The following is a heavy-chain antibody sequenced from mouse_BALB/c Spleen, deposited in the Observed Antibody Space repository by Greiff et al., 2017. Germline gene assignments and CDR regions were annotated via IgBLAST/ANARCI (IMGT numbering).Heavy chain of an antibody. D-gene: IGHD1-1*01. CDR2: IRSKSNNAAT. V-gene: IGHV10-1*02. J-gene: IGHJ3*01. Sequence: EVQLVESGAGLVQPKGSLKLSCAASGFTINTYSMNWVRQPPGKGLEWVARIRSKSNNAATYSTVPVKDRFTISRDDSQSMLYLQMNNLKTEDTAMYYCVRDYYGSTPWCAYWGQGTLVTVSA. CDR1: GFTINTYS. CDR3: VRDYYGSTPWCAY.